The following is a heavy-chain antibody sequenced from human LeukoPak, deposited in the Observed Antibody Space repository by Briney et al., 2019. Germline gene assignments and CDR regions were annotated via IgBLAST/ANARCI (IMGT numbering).Heavy chain of an antibody. J-gene: IGHJ4*02. CDR1: GGSFSGYY. D-gene: IGHD6-13*01. V-gene: IGHV4-59*01. CDR3: ARGVAAAGTGGYYFDY. CDR2: IYYSGST. Sequence: SETLSLTCAVYGGSFSGYYWSWIRQPPGKGQEWIGYIYYSGSTNYNPSLKSRVTISVDTFKNQFSLKLSSVTAADTAVYYCARGVAAAGTGGYYFDYWGQGTLVTVSS.